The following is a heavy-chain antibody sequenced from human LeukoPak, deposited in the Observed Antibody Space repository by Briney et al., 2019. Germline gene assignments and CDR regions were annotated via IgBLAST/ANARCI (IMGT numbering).Heavy chain of an antibody. CDR2: IKSKSNGGTT. D-gene: IGHD3-22*01. V-gene: IGHV3-15*01. CDR1: GFTFNNAW. Sequence: PGGSLRLSCAASGFTFNNAWMSWVRQAPGKGLEWVGRIKSKSNGGTTDYAAPVKGRFTISRDDSKDTLYLQMNSLKTEGTALYYCTTVGLSGYYDGNGYYYFDYWGQGTLVTVSS. CDR3: TTVGLSGYYDGNGYYYFDY. J-gene: IGHJ4*02.